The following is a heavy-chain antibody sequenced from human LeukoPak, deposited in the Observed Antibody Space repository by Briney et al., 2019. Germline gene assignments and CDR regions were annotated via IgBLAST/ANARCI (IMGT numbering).Heavy chain of an antibody. CDR3: TRENRPFCPFAF. CDR2: IAHDGTR. V-gene: IGHV4-4*02. J-gene: IGHJ4*02. D-gene: IGHD2/OR15-2a*01. CDR1: GGSIDSTNY. Sequence: PSGTLSLTCGVSGGSIDSTNYWSWVRQAPGKGLEWIGEIAHDGTRNYNPSLRSRVAMSFDRANNYFSLSLTAVTAADTALYYSTRENRPFCPFAFWGQGVMVTGSS.